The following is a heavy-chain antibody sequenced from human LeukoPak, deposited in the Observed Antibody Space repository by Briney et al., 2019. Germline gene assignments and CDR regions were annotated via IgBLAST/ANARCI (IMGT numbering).Heavy chain of an antibody. CDR2: IYYSGST. D-gene: IGHD2-21*01. Sequence: SETLSLTCAVYGGSFSGYYWSWIRQPPGKGLEWIGYIYYSGSTNYNPSLKSRVTISVDTSKNQFSLKLSSVTAADTAVYYCASYSGSFDYWGQGTLVTVSS. V-gene: IGHV4-59*01. J-gene: IGHJ4*02. CDR1: GGSFSGYY. CDR3: ASYSGSFDY.